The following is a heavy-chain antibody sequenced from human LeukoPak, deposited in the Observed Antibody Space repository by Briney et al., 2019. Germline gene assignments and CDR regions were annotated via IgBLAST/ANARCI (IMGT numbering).Heavy chain of an antibody. CDR3: ARVRFTSASDV. CDR1: GFTFSSYS. Sequence: GGSLRLSCAASGFTFSSYSMSWVRQAPGKGLEWVSYISSSSSYIYYADSVKGRFTISRDNAKNSLYLQMNSLRAEDTAVYYCARVRFTSASDVWGQGTTVTVSS. CDR2: ISSSSSYI. J-gene: IGHJ6*02. D-gene: IGHD2/OR15-2a*01. V-gene: IGHV3-21*01.